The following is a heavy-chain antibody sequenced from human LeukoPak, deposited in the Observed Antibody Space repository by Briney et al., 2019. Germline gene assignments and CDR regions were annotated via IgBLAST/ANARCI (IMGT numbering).Heavy chain of an antibody. D-gene: IGHD2-15*01. CDR3: AKEDHKFVSVVVVAATCFDY. V-gene: IGHV3-30*04. CDR2: ISYDGSNK. J-gene: IGHJ4*02. Sequence: GGSLRLSCAASGFTFSSYAMHWVRQAPGKGLEWVAVISYDGSNKYYADSVKGRFTISRDNSKNTLYLQMNSLRAEDTAVYYCAKEDHKFVSVVVVAATCFDYWGQGTLVTVSS. CDR1: GFTFSSYA.